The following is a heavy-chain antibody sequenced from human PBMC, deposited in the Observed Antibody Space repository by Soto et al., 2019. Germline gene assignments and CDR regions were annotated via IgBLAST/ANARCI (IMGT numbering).Heavy chain of an antibody. J-gene: IGHJ6*02. CDR3: AKDSYGSGTDYFYGMDV. D-gene: IGHD3-10*01. CDR1: GFSFSSYA. CDR2: MSAGGGST. Sequence: EVQLLESGGGLVQPGGSLRLSCAASGFSFSSYAMSWVRQAPGKGLEWVSCMSAGGGSTFHADSVKGRFTISRDNSKNTLYLQMNSLRAEETAVYYCAKDSYGSGTDYFYGMDVRGQGTTVTVSS. V-gene: IGHV3-23*01.